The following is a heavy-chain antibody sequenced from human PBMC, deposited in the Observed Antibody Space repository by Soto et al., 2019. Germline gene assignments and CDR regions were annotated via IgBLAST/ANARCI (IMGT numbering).Heavy chain of an antibody. CDR1: GGSFSGYY. D-gene: IGHD2-15*01. Sequence: QVQLQQWGAGLLKPSETLSLTCAVYGGSFSGYYWSWIRQPPGKGLEWIGEINHSGSTNYNPCHRRGVTISVDTSKNQFSLKLSSVTAADTAVYYCARAAPRYCSGGSCYSGRDYWDQGTLVTVSS. J-gene: IGHJ4*02. V-gene: IGHV4-34*01. CDR2: INHSGST. CDR3: ARAAPRYCSGGSCYSGRDY.